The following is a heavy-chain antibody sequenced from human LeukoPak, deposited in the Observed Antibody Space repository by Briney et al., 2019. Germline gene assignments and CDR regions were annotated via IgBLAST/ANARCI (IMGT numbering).Heavy chain of an antibody. D-gene: IGHD6-19*01. CDR3: ARGNIAVPGTPYYFEY. J-gene: IGHJ4*02. Sequence: ASVKVSCKASGYTFSSSDINWVRQATGQGLEWMGWMNPNSGNTYYAQRFQGRVTMTRDTSISTAYMEVSSLRSEDTAVYYCARGNIAVPGTPYYFEYWGQGTLVIVSS. CDR2: MNPNSGNT. CDR1: GYTFSSSD. V-gene: IGHV1-8*01.